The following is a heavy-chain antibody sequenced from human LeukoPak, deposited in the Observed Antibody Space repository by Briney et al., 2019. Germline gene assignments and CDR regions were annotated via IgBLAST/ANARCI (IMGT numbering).Heavy chain of an antibody. CDR3: ARDRYNWNYDRFYYMDV. CDR2: IYYSGST. D-gene: IGHD1-7*01. J-gene: IGHJ6*03. Sequence: SETLSLTCTVSGGSISSSSYYWGWIRQPPGKGLEWIGSIYYSGSTYYNPSLKSRVTISVDTSKNQFSLKLSSVTAADTAVYYCARDRYNWNYDRFYYMDVWGKGTTVTVSS. V-gene: IGHV4-39*07. CDR1: GGSISSSSYY.